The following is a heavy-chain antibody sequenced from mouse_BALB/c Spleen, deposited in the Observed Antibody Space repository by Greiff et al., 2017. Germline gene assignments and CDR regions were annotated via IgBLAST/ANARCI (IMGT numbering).Heavy chain of an antibody. CDR2: ISYSGST. V-gene: IGHV3-8*02. D-gene: IGHD2-10*02. CDR1: GDSITSGY. J-gene: IGHJ1*01. CDR3: ARGGYGNYPPWYFDV. Sequence: EVQLQQSGPSLVKPSQTLSLTCSVTGDSITSGYWNWIRKFPGNKLEYMGYISYSGSTYYNPSLKSRISITRDTSKNQYYLQLNSVTTEDTATYYCARGGYGNYPPWYFDVWGAGTTVTVSS.